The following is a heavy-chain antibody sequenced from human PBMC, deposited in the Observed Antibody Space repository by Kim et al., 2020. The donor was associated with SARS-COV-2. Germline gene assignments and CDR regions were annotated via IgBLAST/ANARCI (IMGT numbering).Heavy chain of an antibody. Sequence: ASVKVSCKTSGYNFLNYALTWVRQAPGQGLEWMGWVSPYNGRTTYPQKIQDRVVMTTDTSTGTAYMEVRSLTSDDTAIYYCVRDWKEQPRSDWSNPWGQGTLVTVSS. CDR3: VRDWKEQPRSDWSNP. D-gene: IGHD6-13*01. CDR1: GYNFLNYA. CDR2: VSPYNGRT. V-gene: IGHV1-18*01. J-gene: IGHJ5*02.